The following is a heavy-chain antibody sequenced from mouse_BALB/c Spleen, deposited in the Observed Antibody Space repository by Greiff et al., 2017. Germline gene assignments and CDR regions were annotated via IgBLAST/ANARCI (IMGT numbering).Heavy chain of an antibody. CDR3: ASPFITTVVATRYFDV. J-gene: IGHJ1*01. Sequence: QVQLKQSGPGLVQPSQSLSITCTVSGFSLTSYGVHWVRQSPGKGLEWLGVIWSGGSTDYNAAFISRLSISKDNSKSQVFFKMNSLQADDTAIYYCASPFITTVVATRYFDVWGAGTTVTVSS. CDR1: GFSLTSYG. D-gene: IGHD1-1*01. CDR2: IWSGGST. V-gene: IGHV2-4-1*01.